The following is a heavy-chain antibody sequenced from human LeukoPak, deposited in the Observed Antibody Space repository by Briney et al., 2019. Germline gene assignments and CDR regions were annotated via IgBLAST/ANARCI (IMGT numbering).Heavy chain of an antibody. CDR3: ARCGYCSGGSCYSVPLHYGMDV. D-gene: IGHD2-15*01. Sequence: ASVKVSCKASGYTFTGYYMHWVRQAPGQGLEGMGWINPNSGGTNYAQKFQGRVTMTRDTSISTAYMELSRLRSDDTAVYYCARCGYCSGGSCYSVPLHYGMDVWGQGTTVTVSS. CDR1: GYTFTGYY. CDR2: INPNSGGT. J-gene: IGHJ6*02. V-gene: IGHV1-2*02.